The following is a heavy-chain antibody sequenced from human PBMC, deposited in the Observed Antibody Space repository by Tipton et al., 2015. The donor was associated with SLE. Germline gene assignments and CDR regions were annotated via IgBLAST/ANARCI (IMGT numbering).Heavy chain of an antibody. CDR1: GDSISSSSYY. D-gene: IGHD6-19*01. V-gene: IGHV4-39*07. CDR2: IYYSGST. Sequence: TLSLTCTVSGDSISSSSYYWGWIRQPPGKGLEWIGSIYYSGSTYYNPYLKSRVTISVDTSKNQFSLKLSSVTAADTAVYYCARDKKWLVPAYWGQGTLVTVSS. J-gene: IGHJ4*02. CDR3: ARDKKWLVPAY.